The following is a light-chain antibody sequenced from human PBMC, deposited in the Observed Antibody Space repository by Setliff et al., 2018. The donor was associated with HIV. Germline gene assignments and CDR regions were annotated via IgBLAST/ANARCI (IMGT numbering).Light chain of an antibody. CDR3: NTYISSTPNYV. V-gene: IGLV2-14*01. J-gene: IGLJ1*01. Sequence: QSVLAQPASVSGPPGQSIAISCTGTSSDIGSYNHVSWYQHHPGKAPRLIIYDVTNRPSGVSDRFSGSKSGNTASLTISGLQAEDEADYYCNTYISSTPNYVFGTGTKVTVL. CDR1: SSDIGSYNH. CDR2: DVT.